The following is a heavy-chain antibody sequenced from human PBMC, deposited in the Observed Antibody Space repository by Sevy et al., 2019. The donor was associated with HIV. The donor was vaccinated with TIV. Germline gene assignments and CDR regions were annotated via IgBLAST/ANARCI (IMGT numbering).Heavy chain of an antibody. V-gene: IGHV1-69*13. J-gene: IGHJ4*02. CDR3: ARDGDVGYSYGY. CDR2: IIPIFGTA. Sequence: ASVKVSCKASGGTFSSYAISWVRLAPGQGLEWMGGIIPIFGTANYAQKFQGRVTITADESTSTAYMELSSLRSEDTAVYYCARDGDVGYSYGYWGQGTLVTVSS. CDR1: GGTFSSYA. D-gene: IGHD5-18*01.